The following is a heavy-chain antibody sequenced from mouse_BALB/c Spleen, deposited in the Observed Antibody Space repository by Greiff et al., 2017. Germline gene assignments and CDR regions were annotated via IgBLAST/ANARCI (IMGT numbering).Heavy chain of an antibody. CDR1: GFSLTSYG. V-gene: IGHV2-9*02. J-gene: IGHJ3*01. Sequence: VQVVESGPGLVAPSQSLSITCTVSGFSLTSYGVHWVRQPPGKGLEWLGVIWAGGSTNYNSALMSRLSISKDNSKSQVFLKMNSLQTDDTAMYYCARDGGNYRAWFAYWGQGTLVTVSA. CDR2: IWAGGST. D-gene: IGHD2-1*01. CDR3: ARDGGNYRAWFAY.